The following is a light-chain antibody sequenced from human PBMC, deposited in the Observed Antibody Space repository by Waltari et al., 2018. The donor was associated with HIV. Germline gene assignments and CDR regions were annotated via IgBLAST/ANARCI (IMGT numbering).Light chain of an antibody. Sequence: DIQLTQSPSRLSASVGDRVTITCRASQTVRARLAWYQQRPGKAPRLLIYSASSLENAAPSRFSGSGSGTVFTLTINSLQPDDFATYYCQQYYSDSATFGQGTRV. CDR2: SAS. CDR3: QQYYSDSAT. CDR1: QTVRAR. J-gene: IGKJ1*01. V-gene: IGKV1-5*03.